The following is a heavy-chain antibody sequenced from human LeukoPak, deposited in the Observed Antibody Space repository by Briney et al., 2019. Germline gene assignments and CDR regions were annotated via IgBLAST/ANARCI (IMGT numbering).Heavy chain of an antibody. J-gene: IGHJ5*02. Sequence: SVKVSCKASGGTFSSYAISWVRQAPGQALESMGGIIPIFGTANYAQKFQGRVTITADKSTSTAYMELSSLRSEDTAVYYCARETKDSSGWYHWFDPWGQGTLVTVSS. V-gene: IGHV1-69*06. CDR2: IIPIFGTA. D-gene: IGHD6-19*01. CDR3: ARETKDSSGWYHWFDP. CDR1: GGTFSSYA.